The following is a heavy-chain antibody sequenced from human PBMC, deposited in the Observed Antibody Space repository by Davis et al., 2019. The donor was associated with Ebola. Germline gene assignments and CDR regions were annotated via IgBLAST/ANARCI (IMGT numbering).Heavy chain of an antibody. CDR3: ARGQGYYGSGTIGRY. J-gene: IGHJ4*02. Sequence: GSLRLSCTVSGGSISSSSYYWGWIRQPPGKGLEWIGSIYYSGSTNYNPSLKSRVTISVDTSKNQFSLKLSSVTAADTAVYYCARGQGYYGSGTIGRYWGQGTLVTVSS. CDR2: IYYSGST. V-gene: IGHV4-39*07. D-gene: IGHD3-10*01. CDR1: GGSISSSSYY.